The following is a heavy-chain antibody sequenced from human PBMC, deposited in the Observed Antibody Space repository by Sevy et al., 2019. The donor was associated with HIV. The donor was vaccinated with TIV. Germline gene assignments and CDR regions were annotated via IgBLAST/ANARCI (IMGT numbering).Heavy chain of an antibody. CDR2: IRSKANSYAT. V-gene: IGHV3-73*01. J-gene: IGHJ4*02. CDR3: TRRSNYYDSSGYLTYYFDY. Sequence: GGSLRLSCAASGFTFSGSAMHWVRQASGKGLEWVGRIRSKANSYATAYAASVKGRFTISRDDSKNTAYLQMNSLKTEDTAVYYCTRRSNYYDSSGYLTYYFDYWDQGTLVTVSS. D-gene: IGHD3-22*01. CDR1: GFTFSGSA.